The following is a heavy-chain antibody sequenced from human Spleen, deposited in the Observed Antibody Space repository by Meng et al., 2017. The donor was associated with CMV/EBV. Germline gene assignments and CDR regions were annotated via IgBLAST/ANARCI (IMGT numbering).Heavy chain of an antibody. V-gene: IGHV3-30*14. D-gene: IGHD3-10*01. J-gene: IGHJ6*02. Sequence: GESLKISCAASAFTFSSYPMYWVRQAPGRGLEWVAVISFDGDNTYYTDSVKGRFTISRDNSKNTLYLQMNSLRAEDTAVYYCVVLWFGDYGMDVWGQGTTVTVSS. CDR3: VVLWFGDYGMDV. CDR1: AFTFSSYP. CDR2: ISFDGDNT.